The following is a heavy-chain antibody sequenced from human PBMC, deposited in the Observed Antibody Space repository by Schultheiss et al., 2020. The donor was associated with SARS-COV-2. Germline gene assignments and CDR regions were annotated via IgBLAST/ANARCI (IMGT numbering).Heavy chain of an antibody. CDR1: GGSISSYY. V-gene: IGHV4-59*08. CDR2: IYYSGST. Sequence: SETLSLTCTVSGGSISSYYWSWIRQPPGKGLEWIGYIYYSGSTNYNPSLKSRVTISVDTSKNRFSLKLSSVTAADTAVYYCARVPHQAYCGGDCYYFDYWGQGTLVTVSS. J-gene: IGHJ4*02. CDR3: ARVPHQAYCGGDCYYFDY. D-gene: IGHD2-21*01.